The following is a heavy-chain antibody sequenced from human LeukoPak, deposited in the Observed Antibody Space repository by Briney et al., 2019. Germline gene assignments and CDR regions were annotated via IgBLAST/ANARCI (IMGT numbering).Heavy chain of an antibody. V-gene: IGHV3-74*03. J-gene: IGHJ4*02. CDR3: ARDQRVTGRPDIDY. CDR1: GFTFRNHW. CDR2: ISSDGSST. Sequence: LAGGSLRLSCAASGFTFRNHWMHWVRQTPGKGLVWVSRISSDGSSTTYADSVKGRFTISRDSAKNTLYLQMNNLRAEDTAMYYCARDQRVTGRPDIDYWGQGTLVIVSS. D-gene: IGHD6-6*01.